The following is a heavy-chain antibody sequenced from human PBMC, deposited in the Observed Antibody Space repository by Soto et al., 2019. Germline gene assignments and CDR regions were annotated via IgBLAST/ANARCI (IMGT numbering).Heavy chain of an antibody. V-gene: IGHV1-69*13. J-gene: IGHJ3*02. CDR1: GGTFSSYA. D-gene: IGHD3-22*01. Sequence: SVKVSCKASGGTFSSYAISWVRQAPGQGLEWMGGIIPIFGTANYAQKFQGRVTITADESTSTAYMELSSLRSEDTAVYYCARTYYYDSSGYYQMPFDIWGQGTMVTVSS. CDR2: IIPIFGTA. CDR3: ARTYYYDSSGYYQMPFDI.